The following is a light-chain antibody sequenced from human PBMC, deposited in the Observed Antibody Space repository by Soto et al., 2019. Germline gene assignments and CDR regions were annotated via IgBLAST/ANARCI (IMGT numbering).Light chain of an antibody. CDR1: QDIRNY. J-gene: IGKJ2*01. CDR3: QQYDNLPPNT. Sequence: DIQMTQSPSSLSASVGDRVTITCQASQDIRNYLNWYQQKPGKAPKLLIYDASKLETGVPSRFSGSGSGTDFTFTITSLQPEDFATYYCQQYDNLPPNTFGQGTKLEIK. V-gene: IGKV1-33*01. CDR2: DAS.